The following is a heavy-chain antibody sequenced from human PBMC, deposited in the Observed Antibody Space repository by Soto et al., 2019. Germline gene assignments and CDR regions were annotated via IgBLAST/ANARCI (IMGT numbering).Heavy chain of an antibody. V-gene: IGHV3-23*01. Sequence: PGGSLRLSCAASGFTFSSYAMSWVRQAPGKGLEWVPAISGSGGSTYYADSVKGRFTISRDNSKNTLYLQMNSLRAEDTAVYYCAKDRGPYVVVPAAIFQGYWGQGTLVTVSS. CDR3: AKDRGPYVVVPAAIFQGY. CDR1: GFTFSSYA. CDR2: ISGSGGST. J-gene: IGHJ4*02. D-gene: IGHD2-2*01.